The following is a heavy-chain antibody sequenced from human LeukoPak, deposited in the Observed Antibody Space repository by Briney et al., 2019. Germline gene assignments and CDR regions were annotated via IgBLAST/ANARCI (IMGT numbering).Heavy chain of an antibody. J-gene: IGHJ4*02. D-gene: IGHD3-3*01. V-gene: IGHV3-11*06. CDR2: ISSSSSYI. CDR3: ARGRLRFLEWLTPSFDY. Sequence: GGSLRLSCAASGFTFSDYYMSWIRQAPGKGLEWVSSISSSSSYIYYADSVKGRFTISRDNAKNSLYLQMNSLRAEDTAVYYCARGRLRFLEWLTPSFDYWGQGTLVTVSS. CDR1: GFTFSDYY.